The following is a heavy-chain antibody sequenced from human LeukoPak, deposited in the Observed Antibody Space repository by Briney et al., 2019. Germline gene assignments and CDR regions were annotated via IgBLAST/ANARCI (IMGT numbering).Heavy chain of an antibody. CDR2: IDNSGST. D-gene: IGHD2-21*01. V-gene: IGHV4-59*08. CDR1: GGSINSYY. Sequence: RSSETLSLPCIVSGGSINSYYWSWIRQPPGEGLEWIAYIDNSGSTNYNPSLKSRVTISVDTSRNEFSLKVNYVTAADTAVYYCARHLATLLGGARFSDYWGQGTLVTVSS. CDR3: ARHLATLLGGARFSDY. J-gene: IGHJ4*02.